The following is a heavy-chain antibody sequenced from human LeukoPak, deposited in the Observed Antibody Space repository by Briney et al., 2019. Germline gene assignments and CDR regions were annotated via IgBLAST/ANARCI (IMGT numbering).Heavy chain of an antibody. CDR3: ARGRGSGHKENWFDP. J-gene: IGHJ5*02. CDR1: GYTFTTYD. D-gene: IGHD6-19*01. Sequence: ASVKVSCKASGYTFTTYDIDWVRQATGQGLEWMGWMNPNSGNTGYAQKFQGRVTMTRNTSISTAYMELSSLRSEDTAVYYCARGRGSGHKENWFDPWGQGTLVTVSS. V-gene: IGHV1-8*01. CDR2: MNPNSGNT.